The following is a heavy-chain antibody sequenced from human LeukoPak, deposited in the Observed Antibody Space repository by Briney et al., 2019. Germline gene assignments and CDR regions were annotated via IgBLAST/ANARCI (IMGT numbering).Heavy chain of an antibody. V-gene: IGHV3-30*01. CDR3: ARESAVTMADYGMDV. J-gene: IGHJ6*02. D-gene: IGHD4-17*01. Sequence: SVKGRFTIFRDNSKNTLYLQMNSLRVEDTAVYYCARESAVTMADYGMDVWGQGTTVTVSS.